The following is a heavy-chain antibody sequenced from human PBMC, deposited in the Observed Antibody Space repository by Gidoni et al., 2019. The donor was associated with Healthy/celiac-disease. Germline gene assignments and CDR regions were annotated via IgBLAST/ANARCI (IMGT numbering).Heavy chain of an antibody. CDR2: IWYDGSNK. CDR1: GFTFSSYG. D-gene: IGHD2-15*01. J-gene: IGHJ6*02. V-gene: IGHV3-33*08. Sequence: QVQLVESGGGVVQPGRSLRLSCAASGFTFSSYGMHWVRQAPGKGLEWVAVIWYDGSNKYYADSVKGRFTISRDNSKNTLYLQMNSLRAEDTAVYYCARDYCSGGSCYYYYGMDVWGQGTTVTVSS. CDR3: ARDYCSGGSCYYYYGMDV.